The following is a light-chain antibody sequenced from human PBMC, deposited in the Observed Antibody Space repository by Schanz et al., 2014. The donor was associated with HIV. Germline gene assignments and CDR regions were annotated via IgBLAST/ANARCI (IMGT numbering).Light chain of an antibody. CDR2: EVN. Sequence: QSALTQPASVSGSPGQSITISCTGNSSDVGSYNLVSWYQQHPGRAPKVMIYEVNKRPSGASHRFSGSKSGNTASLTISGLQAEDEADYYCCSHAGSSTWVFGGGTKVTVL. CDR3: CSHAGSSTWV. J-gene: IGLJ2*01. CDR1: SSDVGSYNL. V-gene: IGLV2-23*02.